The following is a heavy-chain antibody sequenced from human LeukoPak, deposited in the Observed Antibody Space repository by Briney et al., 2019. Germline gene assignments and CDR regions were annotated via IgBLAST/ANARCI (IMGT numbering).Heavy chain of an antibody. CDR1: GGSISSSEYY. J-gene: IGHJ5*01. D-gene: IGHD5-18*01. Sequence: SETLSLPCTVSGGSISSSEYYWGWIRQPPGKGLEWIANIYYTSKTNYNPALKSRVTISIDTSKNQFSLKLSSVTAADTAVYYCARYDGYNYGYIDSWGQGTLVTVSS. CDR2: IYYTSKT. V-gene: IGHV4-39*01. CDR3: ARYDGYNYGYIDS.